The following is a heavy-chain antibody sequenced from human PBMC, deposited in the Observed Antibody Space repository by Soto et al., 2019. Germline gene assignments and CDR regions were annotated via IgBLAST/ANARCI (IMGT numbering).Heavy chain of an antibody. J-gene: IGHJ6*02. V-gene: IGHV5-51*01. Sequence: GESLKISCKGSGYSFTSYWIGWVRQMPGKGLEWMGNIYPGDPDTRYSPSIQDKVTISADKYNSTAYLQWSNLKASDTAIYYCVRNGRSGYYGSGSYRRSFYYYGMDVWGQGTTVTVSS. CDR1: GYSFTSYW. CDR3: VRNGRSGYYGSGSYRRSFYYYGMDV. CDR2: IYPGDPDT. D-gene: IGHD3-10*01.